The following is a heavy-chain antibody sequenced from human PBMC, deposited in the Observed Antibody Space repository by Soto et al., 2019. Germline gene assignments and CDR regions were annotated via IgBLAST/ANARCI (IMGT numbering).Heavy chain of an antibody. CDR2: ISSSSSTI. CDR3: ARDPITMVRGVITYFDY. J-gene: IGHJ4*02. CDR1: GFTFSSYS. D-gene: IGHD3-10*01. V-gene: IGHV3-48*02. Sequence: GGSLRLSCAASGFTFSSYSMNWVRQAPGKGLEWVSYISSSSSTIYYADSVKGRFTISRDNAKNSLYLQMNSLRDEDTAVYYCARDPITMVRGVITYFDYWGQGTLVTVSS.